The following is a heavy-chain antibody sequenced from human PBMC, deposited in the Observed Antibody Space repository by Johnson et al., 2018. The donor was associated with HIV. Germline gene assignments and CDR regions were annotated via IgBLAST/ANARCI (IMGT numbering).Heavy chain of an antibody. CDR2: ISGSDII. Sequence: MLLVESGGGVVQPGRSLRLSCAASGFTFSSYAMHWVRQAPGKGLEWVSYISGSDIIYSADSVQGRFTVSRDNAKNSLYLQMNSLRAEDTAVYYWARSKDCSGGSCPDGFDIWGQGTMVIVSS. D-gene: IGHD2-15*01. J-gene: IGHJ3*02. V-gene: IGHV3-48*04. CDR1: GFTFSSYA. CDR3: ARSKDCSGGSCPDGFDI.